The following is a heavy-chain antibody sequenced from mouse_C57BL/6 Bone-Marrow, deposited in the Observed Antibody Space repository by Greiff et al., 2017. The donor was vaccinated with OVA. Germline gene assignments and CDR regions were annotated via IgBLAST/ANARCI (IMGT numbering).Heavy chain of an antibody. CDR2: IDPSDSDT. CDR1: GYTFTSYW. CDR3: ARSYGSGYDY. V-gene: IGHV1-52*01. J-gene: IGHJ2*01. Sequence: VQLQQPGAELVRPGSSVKLSCKASGYTFTSYWMHWVKQRPIQGLEWIGNIDPSDSDTHYNQKFKDKATLTVDKSSSTAYMQLSSLTSEDSAVYYCARSYGSGYDYWGQGTTLTVSS. D-gene: IGHD1-1*01.